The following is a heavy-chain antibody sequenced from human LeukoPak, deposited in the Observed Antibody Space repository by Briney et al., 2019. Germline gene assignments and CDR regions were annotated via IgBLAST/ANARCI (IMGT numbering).Heavy chain of an antibody. CDR3: ARGRDYGDPLFDY. V-gene: IGHV1-69*05. J-gene: IGHJ4*02. Sequence: ASVKVSCKASGGTFSSYAISWVRQAPGQGLEWMGGIIPIFGTASYAQKFQGRVTITTDESTSTAYMELSSLRSEDTAVYYCARGRDYGDPLFDYWGQGTLVTVSS. D-gene: IGHD4-17*01. CDR1: GGTFSSYA. CDR2: IIPIFGTA.